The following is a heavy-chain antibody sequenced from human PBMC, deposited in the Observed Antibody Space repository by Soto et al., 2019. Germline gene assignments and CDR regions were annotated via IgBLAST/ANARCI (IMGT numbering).Heavy chain of an antibody. Sequence: PRGSLRLSCAASGFTFSSYAMSWVRQAPGKGLEWVSAISGSGGSTYYADSVKGRFTISRDNSKNTLYLQMNSLRAEDMAVYYCAKFWAAYPAPSDYWGQGTLVTVSS. CDR1: GFTFSSYA. J-gene: IGHJ4*02. CDR3: AKFWAAYPAPSDY. D-gene: IGHD6-25*01. V-gene: IGHV3-23*01. CDR2: ISGSGGST.